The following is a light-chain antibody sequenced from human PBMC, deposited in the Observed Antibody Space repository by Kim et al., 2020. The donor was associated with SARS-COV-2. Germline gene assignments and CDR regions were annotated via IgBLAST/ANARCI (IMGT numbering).Light chain of an antibody. Sequence: ASVGDRVTITCRATQGISTYLAWYQQKPWKVPNLLIYAASTLQSGVPSRFSGSGSGTEFTLTISSLQPEDVATYYCQKYNSAPLTFGGGTKVDIK. V-gene: IGKV1-27*01. CDR2: AAS. CDR1: QGISTY. J-gene: IGKJ4*01. CDR3: QKYNSAPLT.